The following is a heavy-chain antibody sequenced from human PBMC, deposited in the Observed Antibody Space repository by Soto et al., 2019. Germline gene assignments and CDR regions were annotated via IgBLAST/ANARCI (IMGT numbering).Heavy chain of an antibody. D-gene: IGHD6-13*01. CDR2: IYSTGTT. J-gene: IGHJ6*02. Sequence: QLQLQESGPGLVKPSETLSLTCTVSGGSISSSSYWGWIRQPPGKGLEWIGSIYSTGTTYYNPSLKSRATISADTSKNQSSLKLTSVTASDTAVYYCRRSSRYSTDVWGQGTTVTVSS. V-gene: IGHV4-39*01. CDR3: RRSSRYSTDV. CDR1: GGSISSSSY.